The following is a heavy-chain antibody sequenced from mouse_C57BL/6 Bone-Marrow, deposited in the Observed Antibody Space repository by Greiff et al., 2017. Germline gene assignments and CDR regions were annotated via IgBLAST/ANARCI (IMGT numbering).Heavy chain of an antibody. D-gene: IGHD2-5*01. CDR3: ARYSKGAWFAY. Sequence: QVQLQQSGPGLVAPSQSLSITCTVSGFSLTSYAISWVRQPPGKGLEWLGVIWTGGGTNYNSALNSSLSISKDNSKSQVFLTMNSLQTDDTARYYCARYSKGAWFAYWGQGTVVTVSA. CDR1: GFSLTSYA. CDR2: IWTGGGT. J-gene: IGHJ3*01. V-gene: IGHV2-9-1*01.